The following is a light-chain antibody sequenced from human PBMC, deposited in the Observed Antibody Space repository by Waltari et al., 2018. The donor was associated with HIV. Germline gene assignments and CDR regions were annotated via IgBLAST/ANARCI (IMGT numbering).Light chain of an antibody. CDR1: QTVRNTY. V-gene: IGKV3-20*01. CDR2: GAS. Sequence: EFVFTQSPGTLSLSPGERATLSCRARQTVRNTYLAWYQQKPGQAPRLLIYGASSRATGIPDRFSGGGSGTDFNLTIRRLEPEDFAFYYCQQYGSSPQTFGQGTKVEIK. J-gene: IGKJ1*01. CDR3: QQYGSSPQT.